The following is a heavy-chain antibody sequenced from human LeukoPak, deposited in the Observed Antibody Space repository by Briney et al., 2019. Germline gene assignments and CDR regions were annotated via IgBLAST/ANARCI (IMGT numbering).Heavy chain of an antibody. D-gene: IGHD3-22*01. V-gene: IGHV3-21*01. CDR3: ARTSVITMMDFDY. J-gene: IGHJ4*02. Sequence: GGSLRLSCAASGFTFSSYSMNWVRQAPGKGLEWVSSISSSSSYIYYADSVKGRFTISRDNAKNSQYLQMNSLRAEDTAVYYCARTSVITMMDFDYWGQGTLVTVSS. CDR1: GFTFSSYS. CDR2: ISSSSSYI.